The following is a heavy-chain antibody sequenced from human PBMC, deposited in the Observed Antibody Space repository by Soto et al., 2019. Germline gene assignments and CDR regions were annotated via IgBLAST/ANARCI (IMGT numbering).Heavy chain of an antibody. D-gene: IGHD5-12*01. CDR3: ARDETATSYYYYGMDV. CDR2: IIPIFGTA. CDR1: GGTFSSYA. Sequence: SVKVSCKASGGTFSSYAISWVRQAPGQGLEWMGGIIPIFGTANYAQKFQGRVTTTADESTSTAYMELSSLRSEDTAVYYCARDETATSYYYYGMDVWGQGTTVTVSS. V-gene: IGHV1-69*13. J-gene: IGHJ6*02.